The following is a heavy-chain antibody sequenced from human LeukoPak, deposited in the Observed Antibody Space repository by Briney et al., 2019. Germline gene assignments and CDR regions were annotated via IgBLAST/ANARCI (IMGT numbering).Heavy chain of an antibody. CDR3: ARDHSYYFGSQTSTLDV. J-gene: IGHJ6*02. V-gene: IGHV3-74*01. CDR2: IKSDGITI. D-gene: IGHD3-10*01. CDR1: GFTFSNYM. Sequence: PGGSLRLSCAASGFTFSNYMMHWVRQAPGKGLVWVSRIKSDGITITYADSVKGRFTISRDNAKNTLYLQMNSLRAEDTAVYYCARDHSYYFGSQTSTLDVWGQGTAVSVSS.